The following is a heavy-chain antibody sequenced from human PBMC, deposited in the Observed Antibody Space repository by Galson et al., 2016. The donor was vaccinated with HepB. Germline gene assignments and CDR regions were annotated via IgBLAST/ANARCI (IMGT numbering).Heavy chain of an antibody. J-gene: IGHJ4*02. V-gene: IGHV4-31*03. CDR1: GGSISSGGYY. Sequence: TLSLTCTVSGGSISSGGYYWSWIRQHPGKGLEWIGYIHYSGSTYYSPSLKSRVIISLDTSKNQVSLKLSSVSAADTAVYYCARSAAVHDYGDPIPPFDFWGQGAQVTVSS. D-gene: IGHD4-17*01. CDR3: ARSAAVHDYGDPIPPFDF. CDR2: IHYSGST.